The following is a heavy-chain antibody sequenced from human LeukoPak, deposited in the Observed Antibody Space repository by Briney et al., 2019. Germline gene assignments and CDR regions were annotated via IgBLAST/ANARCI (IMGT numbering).Heavy chain of an antibody. V-gene: IGHV4-4*07. Sequence: SETLSLTCTISGGSIISYYWSWIRQPAGKGLEWIGRIYTSGSANYSPSLKGRVTMSVDASKNQFSLNLSSVTAADTAVYYCAREIGRDGYNRSFDYWGQGTLVTVSS. J-gene: IGHJ4*02. D-gene: IGHD5-24*01. CDR1: GGSIISYY. CDR3: AREIGRDGYNRSFDY. CDR2: IYTSGSA.